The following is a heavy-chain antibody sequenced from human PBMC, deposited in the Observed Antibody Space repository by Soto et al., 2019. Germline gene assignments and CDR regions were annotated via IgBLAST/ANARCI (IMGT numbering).Heavy chain of an antibody. CDR2: IGTTGDT. Sequence: GGSLRLSCAASGFSFNTHDMHWVRQPTGKGLEWVAAIGTTGDTYYSGSVKGRFTISRENARNSLYLQLNNLRAGDTAIYYCARATVGFDYWGQGSLVTVSS. J-gene: IGHJ4*02. V-gene: IGHV3-13*01. CDR1: GFSFNTHD. CDR3: ARATVGFDY. D-gene: IGHD4-4*01.